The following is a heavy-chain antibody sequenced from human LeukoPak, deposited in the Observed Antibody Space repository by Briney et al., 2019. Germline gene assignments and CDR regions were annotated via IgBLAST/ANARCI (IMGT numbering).Heavy chain of an antibody. V-gene: IGHV3-7*01. CDR1: GFTLSSYW. CDR3: ARARSFDY. CDR2: IKQDGSEK. J-gene: IGHJ4*02. Sequence: GGSLRLSCAASGFTLSSYWMSWVRQAPGKGLEWVANIKQDGSEKYYVDSVKGRFTISRDNAKNSLYLQMNSLRAEDTAVYYCARARSFDYWGQGTLVTVSS.